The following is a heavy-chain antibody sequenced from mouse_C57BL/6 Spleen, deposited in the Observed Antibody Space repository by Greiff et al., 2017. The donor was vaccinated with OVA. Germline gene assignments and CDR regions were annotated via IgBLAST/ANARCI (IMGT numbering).Heavy chain of an antibody. Sequence: EVQGVESGGGLVKPGGSLKLSCAASGFTFSSYAMSWVRQTPEKRLEWVATISDGGSYTYYPDNVKGRFTISRDNAKNNLYLQMSHLKSEDTAMYYCARDQGPSTTWFAYWGQGTLVTVSA. CDR3: ARDQGPSTTWFAY. CDR2: ISDGGSYT. V-gene: IGHV5-4*01. CDR1: GFTFSSYA. D-gene: IGHD6-1*01. J-gene: IGHJ3*01.